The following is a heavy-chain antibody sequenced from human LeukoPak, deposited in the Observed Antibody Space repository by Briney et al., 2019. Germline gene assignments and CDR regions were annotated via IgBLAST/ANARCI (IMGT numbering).Heavy chain of an antibody. CDR1: GYSISSGGYS. CDR3: ARGWGPAYCGGDCHRHFDY. CDR2: IYYSGST. D-gene: IGHD2-21*02. Sequence: SETLSLTCAVSGYSISSGGYSWNWIRRPPGKGLEWIGYIYYSGSTNYNPALKSRVTISVDASKNQFSLKLTSVSAADTAVYYCARGWGPAYCGGDCHRHFDYWGQGALVTVSS. V-gene: IGHV4-30-4*07. J-gene: IGHJ4*02.